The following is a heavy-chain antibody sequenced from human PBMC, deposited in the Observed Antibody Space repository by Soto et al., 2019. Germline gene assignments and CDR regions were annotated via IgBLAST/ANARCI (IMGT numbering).Heavy chain of an antibody. V-gene: IGHV3-53*01. CDR1: GFTVSSNY. CDR3: ARDPWY. Sequence: EVQLVESGGGLIQPGGSLRLSCAVSGFTVSSNYMSWVRQAPGKGLEWVSIINSGGSTYYADSVKGRFTISRDNSKNTLYLQINSLRTEDTPVYYCARDPWYWGQGTLVTVSS. CDR2: INSGGST. J-gene: IGHJ4*02.